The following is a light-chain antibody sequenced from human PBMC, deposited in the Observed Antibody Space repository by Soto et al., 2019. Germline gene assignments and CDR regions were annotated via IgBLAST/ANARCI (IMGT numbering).Light chain of an antibody. J-gene: IGLJ1*01. V-gene: IGLV1-44*01. CDR1: SSNIGINT. CDR2: TNI. CDR3: AAWDDSLDGYV. Sequence: QPVLTQPPSASGTPGQRVTISCSGSSSNIGINTVNWYRQLPGAAPKLLIYTNIQRPSGVPDRFSASKSGTSASLAIGGLQSEDEADYYCAAWDDSLDGYVFGSGTKVTVL.